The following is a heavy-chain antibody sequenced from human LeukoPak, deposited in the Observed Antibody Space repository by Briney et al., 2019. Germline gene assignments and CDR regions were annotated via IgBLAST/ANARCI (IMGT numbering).Heavy chain of an antibody. D-gene: IGHD2-2*01. CDR1: GGSISSGGYS. Sequence: PSQTLSLTCAVSGGSISSGGYSWSWIRQPPGKGLEWIGYIYHSGSTYYNPSLKSRVTISVDTSKNQFSLKLSSVTAADTAVYYCARDVMKLGYCSSTSCYVGYYYGMDVWGQGTTVTVSS. J-gene: IGHJ6*02. CDR2: IYHSGST. CDR3: ARDVMKLGYCSSTSCYVGYYYGMDV. V-gene: IGHV4-30-2*01.